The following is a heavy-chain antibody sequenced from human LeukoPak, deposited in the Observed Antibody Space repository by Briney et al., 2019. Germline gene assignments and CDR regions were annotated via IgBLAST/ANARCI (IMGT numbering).Heavy chain of an antibody. CDR3: ASGYYGDYIINYYYGMDV. CDR1: GYTFTSYY. V-gene: IGHV1-46*01. Sequence: GASAKVSCKASGYTFTSYYMHWVRQAPGQGLEWMGIINPSGGSTSYAQKFQGRVTMTRDTSTSTVYMELSSLRSEDTAVYYCASGYYGDYIINYYYGMDVWGQGTTVTVSS. D-gene: IGHD4-17*01. CDR2: INPSGGST. J-gene: IGHJ6*02.